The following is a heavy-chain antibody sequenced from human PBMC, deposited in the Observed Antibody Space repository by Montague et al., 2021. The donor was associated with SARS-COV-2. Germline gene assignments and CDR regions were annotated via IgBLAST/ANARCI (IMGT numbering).Heavy chain of an antibody. J-gene: IGHJ6*02. CDR1: GGSLSGYY. CDR3: ASGIYPSGSYYNRYYYGLNI. V-gene: IGHV4-34*01. Sequence: SETLSLTCAVYGGSLSGYYWSWIRQPPEKGREWIGEINHSANTKYNPSLKSPVTISIDTSKNQFSLKMTSVTAADTATYYCASGIYPSGSYYNRYYYGLNIWGPGTTVIVSS. D-gene: IGHD3-10*01. CDR2: INHSANT.